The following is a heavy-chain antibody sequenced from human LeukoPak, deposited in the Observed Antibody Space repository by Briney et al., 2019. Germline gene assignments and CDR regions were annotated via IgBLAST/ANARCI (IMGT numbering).Heavy chain of an antibody. D-gene: IGHD1-26*01. J-gene: IGHJ4*02. CDR1: GFPFNVQT. CDR2: MRQDGSEI. Sequence: GGSLRLSCAASGFPFNVQTMSWVRQAPGRGLDRVASMRQDGSEIYYVDSVKGRFTISRDNPKNSLYLQMNSLRAEDTAVYYCARGGATRGRFENWGQGTLVTVSS. CDR3: ARGGATRGRFEN. V-gene: IGHV3-7*01.